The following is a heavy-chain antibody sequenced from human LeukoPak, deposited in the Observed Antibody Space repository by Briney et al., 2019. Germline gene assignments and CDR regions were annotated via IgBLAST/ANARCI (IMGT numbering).Heavy chain of an antibody. CDR1: GGTFSSYA. V-gene: IGHV1-69*05. CDR2: IIPIFGTA. D-gene: IGHD3-3*01. J-gene: IGHJ6*03. Sequence: ASVKVSCKASGGTFSSYAISWVRQAPGQGLEWMGGIIPIFGTANYAQKFQGRVTITTDESTSTAYMELSSLRSGDTAVYYCARAPGDFWSLYYMDVWGKGTTVTVSS. CDR3: ARAPGDFWSLYYMDV.